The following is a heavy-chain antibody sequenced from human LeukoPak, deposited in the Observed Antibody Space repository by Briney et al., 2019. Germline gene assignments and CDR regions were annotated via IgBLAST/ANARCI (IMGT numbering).Heavy chain of an antibody. J-gene: IGHJ5*02. CDR1: GDSVSSNSAA. D-gene: IGHD3-22*01. CDR2: TYYRSKWYN. V-gene: IGHV6-1*01. CDR3: ARGHHYYDSSGYSGNWFDP. Sequence: SQTLSLTCAISGDSVSSNSAAWNWIRQSPSRGLEWLGRTYYRSKWYNDYAVSVKSRITINPDTSKNQFSLQLNSVTPEDTAVYYCARGHHYYDSSGYSGNWFDPWGQGTLVTVSS.